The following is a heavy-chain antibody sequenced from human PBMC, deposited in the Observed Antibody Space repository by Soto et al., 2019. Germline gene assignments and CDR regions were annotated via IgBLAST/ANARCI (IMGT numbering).Heavy chain of an antibody. D-gene: IGHD3-10*01. CDR2: IDWDDDK. CDR1: GFSLSTSGVC. J-gene: IGHJ4*02. V-gene: IGHV2-70*01. Sequence: SGPTLVNPTQTPTLTCTFSGFSLSTSGVCVSWIRQPPGKALEWLALIDWDDDKYYSTSLKTRLTISKDTSKNQVVLTMTNMDPVDTATYYCARTDYYGSGSYPRPFDYWGQGTLVTVSS. CDR3: ARTDYYGSGSYPRPFDY.